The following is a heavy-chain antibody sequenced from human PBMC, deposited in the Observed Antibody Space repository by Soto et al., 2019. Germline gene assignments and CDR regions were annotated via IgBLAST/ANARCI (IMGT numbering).Heavy chain of an antibody. CDR3: ARGEVRYSMAGITDACHI. J-gene: IGHJ3*02. CDR1: GVSFSGYY. CDR2: INHSGST. V-gene: IGHV4-34*01. Sequence: SETLSLTCTVYGVSFSGYYWSWILQPPGKGLEWIGEINHSGSTNYNPSLKSRVTISVDTSKNQVSMKLSSVTAADTAVDYCARGEVRYSMAGITDACHIRR. D-gene: IGHD3-10*01.